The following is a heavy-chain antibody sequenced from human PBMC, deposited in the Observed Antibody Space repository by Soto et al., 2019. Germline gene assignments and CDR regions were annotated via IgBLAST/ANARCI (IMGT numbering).Heavy chain of an antibody. Sequence: PGGSLRLSCAASGFTFNNYAMSWVRQAPGKGLEWVSTISVSGANTYYADSVKGRFTISRDDSKNTLYLQMNSLGAEETAVYYCDQDLGLAVTAGYPNDRWGQGTLATVSS. CDR3: DQDLGLAVTAGYPNDR. CDR1: GFTFNNYA. D-gene: IGHD3-9*01. CDR2: ISVSGANT. J-gene: IGHJ5*02. V-gene: IGHV3-23*01.